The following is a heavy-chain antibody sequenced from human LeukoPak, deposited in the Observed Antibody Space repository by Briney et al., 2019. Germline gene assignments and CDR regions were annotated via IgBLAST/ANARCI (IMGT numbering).Heavy chain of an antibody. V-gene: IGHV3-43*02. CDR3: AKEIDTLGTNAFDI. D-gene: IGHD2-15*01. CDR1: GFSLDDYP. Sequence: GVSLTLSCPAAGFSLDDYPMHWVRQAPGRGLEWVSLINEDGGKTFYADSVRGRFTISRDNSKNSLYLQMNSLRTEDTALYYCAKEIDTLGTNAFDIWGQGTIVTVSS. CDR2: INEDGGKT. J-gene: IGHJ3*02.